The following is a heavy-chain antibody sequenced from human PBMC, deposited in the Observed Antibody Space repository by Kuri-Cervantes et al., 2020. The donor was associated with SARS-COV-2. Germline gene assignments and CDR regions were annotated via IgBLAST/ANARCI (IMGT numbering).Heavy chain of an antibody. CDR3: ARNYDFWSGYSLKNWFDP. J-gene: IGHJ5*02. CDR2: IYHSGST. D-gene: IGHD3-3*01. Sequence: SETLSLTCTVSGYSISSGYYWGWIRQPPGKGLEWIGSIYHSGSTYYNPSLKSRVTISVDTSKNQFSLKLRTVTAADTAVYYCARNYDFWSGYSLKNWFDPWGQGTLVTVSS. CDR1: GYSISSGYY. V-gene: IGHV4-38-2*02.